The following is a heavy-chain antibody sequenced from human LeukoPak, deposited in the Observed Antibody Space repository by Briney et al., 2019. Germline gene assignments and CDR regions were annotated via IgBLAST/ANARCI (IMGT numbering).Heavy chain of an antibody. J-gene: IGHJ4*02. Sequence: GGSLRLSCAASGFTFSDYTLNWVRQAPGEGLEWVSCITSSSDYIYYADSVQGRFTISRDNAKNSLYLQMDSLRAEDTAVYFCARDEVGAIPFDYWGQGILVTVSS. V-gene: IGHV3-21*01. CDR2: ITSSSDYI. D-gene: IGHD1-26*01. CDR3: ARDEVGAIPFDY. CDR1: GFTFSDYT.